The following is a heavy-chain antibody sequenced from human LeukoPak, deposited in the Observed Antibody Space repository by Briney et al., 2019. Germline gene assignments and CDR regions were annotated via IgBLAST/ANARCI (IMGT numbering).Heavy chain of an antibody. J-gene: IGHJ4*02. CDR2: ISGSGGST. D-gene: IGHD6-19*01. V-gene: IGHV3-23*01. CDR3: AKGSGIAVADSKDY. Sequence: PGGSLRLSCAASGFTFSSYAMSWVRQAPGKGLEWVSAISGSGGSTYYADSVEGRFTISRDNSKNTLYLQMNSLRAEDTAVYYCAKGSGIAVADSKDYWGQGTLVTVSS. CDR1: GFTFSSYA.